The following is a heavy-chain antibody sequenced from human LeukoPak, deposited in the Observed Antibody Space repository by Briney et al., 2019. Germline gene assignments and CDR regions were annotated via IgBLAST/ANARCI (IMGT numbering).Heavy chain of an antibody. Sequence: PGGSLRLSCAASGFTLGRYWMHWFRQAPGTGLVWVARSNSDGKITDYADSVRGRFTTSRDNTKNTVYLQMSSLRAEDTGVYYCARDHHYFWSGYPNYWGQGTLVIVSS. J-gene: IGHJ4*02. CDR3: ARDHHYFWSGYPNY. V-gene: IGHV3-74*01. D-gene: IGHD3-3*01. CDR2: SNSDGKIT. CDR1: GFTLGRYW.